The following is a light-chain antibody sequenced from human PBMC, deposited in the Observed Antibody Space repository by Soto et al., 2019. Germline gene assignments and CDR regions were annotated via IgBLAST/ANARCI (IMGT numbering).Light chain of an antibody. J-gene: IGKJ1*01. Sequence: EMVRTQSPATLTVPPGESATLSGRGCQRGGGNWAWYQQQPRQTPSVLIYGAAARAAGIPDRFAGSGSGTDFTLTTSGLEPEDFAVYYCQQYGTSPLTFGQGTKVDIK. V-gene: IGKV3-20*01. CDR3: QQYGTSPLT. CDR1: QRGGGN. CDR2: GAA.